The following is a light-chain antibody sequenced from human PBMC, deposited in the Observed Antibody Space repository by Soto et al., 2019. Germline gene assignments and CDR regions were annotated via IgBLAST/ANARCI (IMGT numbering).Light chain of an antibody. CDR1: SSDVGGYNY. Sequence: QSALTQPASVSGSPGQSITISCTGTSSDVGGYNYVSWYQQHPGKAPKLMIYDVSNRPSGVSNRFSGSKSGNTAYLTISGLQAEEEADYYCSSYTSSSTPVYVFGTGTKLTVL. V-gene: IGLV2-14*01. CDR3: SSYTSSSTPVYV. J-gene: IGLJ1*01. CDR2: DVS.